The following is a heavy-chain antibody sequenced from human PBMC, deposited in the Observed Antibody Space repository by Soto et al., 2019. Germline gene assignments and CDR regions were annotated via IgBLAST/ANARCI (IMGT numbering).Heavy chain of an antibody. CDR3: AKRTVGWYFDL. CDR2: MSGSGGST. CDR1: GFTFSSYA. D-gene: IGHD4-17*01. J-gene: IGHJ2*01. V-gene: IGHV3-23*01. Sequence: EVQLLESGGGLVQPGGSLRLSCAASGFTFSSYAMSWVRQAPGKGLEWVSVMSGSGGSTYYADSVKGRFTISRDNSKNTLYLQMNSLRAEDTDVYYCAKRTVGWYFDLCGRRTLVTVSS.